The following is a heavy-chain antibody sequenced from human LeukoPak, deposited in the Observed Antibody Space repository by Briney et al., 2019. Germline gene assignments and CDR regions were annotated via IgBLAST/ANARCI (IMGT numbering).Heavy chain of an antibody. Sequence: SETLSLTCTVSGGSISSSSYYWGWIRQPPGKGLEWIGSIYYSGSTYYNPSLKSRVTISVDTSKNQFSLKLSSVTAADTAVYYCARSSVYSSSWSVGTNRYNWFDPWGQGTLVTVSS. CDR1: GGSISSSSYY. CDR2: IYYSGST. J-gene: IGHJ5*02. CDR3: ARSSVYSSSWSVGTNRYNWFDP. V-gene: IGHV4-39*07. D-gene: IGHD6-13*01.